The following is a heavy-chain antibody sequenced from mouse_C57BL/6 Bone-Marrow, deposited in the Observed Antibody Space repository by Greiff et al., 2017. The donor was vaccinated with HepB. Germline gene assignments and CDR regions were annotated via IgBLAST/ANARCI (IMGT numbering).Heavy chain of an antibody. V-gene: IGHV3-6*01. Sequence: DVKLQESGPGLVKPSQSLSLTCSVTGYSITSGYYWNWIRQFPGNKLEWMGYISYDGSNNYNPSLKNRISITRDTSKNQFFLKLNSVTTEDTATYYCARATTVTSYAMDYWGQGTSVTVSS. CDR1: GYSITSGYY. D-gene: IGHD1-1*01. CDR3: ARATTVTSYAMDY. CDR2: ISYDGSN. J-gene: IGHJ4*01.